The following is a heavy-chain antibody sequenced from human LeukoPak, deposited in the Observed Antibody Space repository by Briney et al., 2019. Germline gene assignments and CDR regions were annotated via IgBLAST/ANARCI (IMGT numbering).Heavy chain of an antibody. CDR3: ARGLGYDSSGYLD. CDR1: GGSFSGYY. Sequence: ASETLSLTYAVYGGSFSGYYWSWIRQPPGKGLEWIGEINHSGSTNYNPSLKSRVTISVDTSKNQFSLKLSSVTAADTAVYYCARGLGYDSSGYLDWGQGTLVTVSS. J-gene: IGHJ4*02. V-gene: IGHV4-34*01. D-gene: IGHD3-22*01. CDR2: INHSGST.